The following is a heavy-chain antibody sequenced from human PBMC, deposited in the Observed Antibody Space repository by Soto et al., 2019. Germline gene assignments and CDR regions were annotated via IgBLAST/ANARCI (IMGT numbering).Heavy chain of an antibody. CDR2: IKSKTAGGTT. CDR1: GFTFTYAW. D-gene: IGHD3-10*01. CDR3: ATDGGA. J-gene: IGHJ5*02. Sequence: EVQLVESGGGLVKLGGSLTLSCAASGFTFTYAWMNWVRQAPGTGLEWVGRIKSKTAGGTTDYTAPVKGRFTISRDDSKNTLFLQMNSLKAEDTAVYYCATDGGAWGQGTLVTVSS. V-gene: IGHV3-15*07.